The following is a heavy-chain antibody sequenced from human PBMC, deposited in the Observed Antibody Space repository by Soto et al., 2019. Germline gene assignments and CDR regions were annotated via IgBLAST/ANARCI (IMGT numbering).Heavy chain of an antibody. D-gene: IGHD4-17*01. CDR3: GRSTVTTFRYYYYGMDV. CDR2: IKYSGTT. V-gene: IGHV4-39*01. CDR1: GGSISSSRCH. Sequence: SETLSLTCTVSGGSISSSRCHWGWIRQPPGKGLEWIASIKYSGTTFYNPSLKSRVTLSVDTSKNQFALKLSSVTAAETAVYYCGRSTVTTFRYYYYGMDVWGQGTTVTVSS. J-gene: IGHJ6*02.